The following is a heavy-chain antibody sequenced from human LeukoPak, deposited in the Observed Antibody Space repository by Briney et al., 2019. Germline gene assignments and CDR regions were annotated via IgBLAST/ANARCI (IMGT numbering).Heavy chain of an antibody. CDR1: GFTVSSKY. Sequence: PGVSLRLSCAASGFTVSSKYMSWVRQAPGKGLEWVSVIYSGGGTYYADSVKGRFTISRDNSKNTLYLQMNSLRAEDTAVYYCARVIAHRITMIRGVPDYFDYWGQGTLVTVSS. J-gene: IGHJ4*02. D-gene: IGHD3-10*01. CDR3: ARVIAHRITMIRGVPDYFDY. CDR2: IYSGGGT. V-gene: IGHV3-66*01.